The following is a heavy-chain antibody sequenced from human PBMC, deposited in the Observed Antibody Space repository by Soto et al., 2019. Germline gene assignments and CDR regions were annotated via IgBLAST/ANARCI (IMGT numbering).Heavy chain of an antibody. CDR2: IIPILGIA. D-gene: IGHD3-22*01. CDR1: GGTFSSYT. V-gene: IGHV1-69*02. CDR3: ATLHYYDSSGYQGDAFDI. J-gene: IGHJ3*02. Sequence: QVQLVQSGAEVKKPGSSVKVSCKASGGTFSSYTISWVRQAPGQGLEWMGRIIPILGIANYAQKFQGRVTITADKSTSTAYMELSSLRSEDTAVYYCATLHYYDSSGYQGDAFDIWGQGTMVTVSS.